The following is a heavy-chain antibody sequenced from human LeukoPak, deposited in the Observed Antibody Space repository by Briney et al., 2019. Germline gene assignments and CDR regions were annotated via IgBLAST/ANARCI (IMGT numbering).Heavy chain of an antibody. CDR1: SGSNGSYV. J-gene: IGHJ5*01. CDR2: IYYGGGT. Sequence: SFTVPVTYTVSSGSNGSYVWSWIRQPSGKGHERIGYIYYGGGTNYNPSFESRITISVDTSKNRISLNLTSVTASDTAIYYCARERGDYDSDNWFDSWGQGTLVTVSS. V-gene: IGHV4-59*01. D-gene: IGHD4-17*01. CDR3: ARERGDYDSDNWFDS.